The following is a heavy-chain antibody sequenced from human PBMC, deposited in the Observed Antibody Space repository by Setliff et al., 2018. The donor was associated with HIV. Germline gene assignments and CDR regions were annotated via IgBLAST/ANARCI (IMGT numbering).Heavy chain of an antibody. CDR2: IIPIFGTA. CDR3: ARDTGQQLVGFYI. CDR1: GVTFSNYA. J-gene: IGHJ3*02. Sequence: GASVKVSCKAPGVTFSNYAISWVRQAPGQGLEWMGGIIPIFGTANYAQKFQGRVTITTDESTITAYMELSSLRSEDTAVYYCARDTGQQLVGFYIWGQGTMVTVSS. V-gene: IGHV1-69*05. D-gene: IGHD6-13*01.